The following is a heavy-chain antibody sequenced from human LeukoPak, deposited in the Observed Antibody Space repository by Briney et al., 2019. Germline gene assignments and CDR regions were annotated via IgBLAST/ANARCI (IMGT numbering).Heavy chain of an antibody. D-gene: IGHD6-13*01. J-gene: IGHJ6*02. Sequence: SETLSLTCTVSDGSISSYYWSWIRQPPGRGLEWIGYIYYSGSTNYNPSLKSRVTISVDTSKNQFSLKLSSVTAADTAVYYCARSGIAAAATGPYYYYGMDVWGQGTTVTVSS. CDR2: IYYSGST. CDR1: DGSISSYY. V-gene: IGHV4-59*08. CDR3: ARSGIAAAATGPYYYYGMDV.